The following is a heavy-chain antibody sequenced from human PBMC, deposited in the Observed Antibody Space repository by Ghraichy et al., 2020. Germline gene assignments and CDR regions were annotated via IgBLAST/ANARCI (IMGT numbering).Heavy chain of an antibody. D-gene: IGHD2-15*01. Sequence: GGSLRLSCAASGFTFDDYAMHWVRQAPGKGLEWVSGISWNSGSIGYADSVKGRFTISRDNAKNSLYLQMNSLRAEDTALYYCAKAKHIVVVVAAPFDYWGQGTLVTVSS. V-gene: IGHV3-9*01. CDR1: GFTFDDYA. CDR2: ISWNSGSI. J-gene: IGHJ4*02. CDR3: AKAKHIVVVVAAPFDY.